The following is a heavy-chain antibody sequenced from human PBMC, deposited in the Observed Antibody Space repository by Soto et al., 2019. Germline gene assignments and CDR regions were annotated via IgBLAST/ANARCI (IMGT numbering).Heavy chain of an antibody. J-gene: IGHJ3*02. Sequence: GSLRLSCAASGFTFSSYWMSWVRQAPGKGLEWVANIKQDGSEKYYVDSVKGRFTISRDNAKNSLYLQMNSLRAEDTAVYYCARDGSDIVVVVGAFDIWGQGTMVTVSS. CDR1: GFTFSSYW. CDR2: IKQDGSEK. V-gene: IGHV3-7*01. D-gene: IGHD2-15*01. CDR3: ARDGSDIVVVVGAFDI.